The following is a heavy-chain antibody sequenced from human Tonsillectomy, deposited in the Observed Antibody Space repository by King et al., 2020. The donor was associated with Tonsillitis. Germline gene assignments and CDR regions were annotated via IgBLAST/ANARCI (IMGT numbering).Heavy chain of an antibody. D-gene: IGHD2-15*01. J-gene: IGHJ6*02. CDR3: ASGGGYCSGGSCYSYYYYGIDV. CDR2: ISYDGSNK. Sequence: HGQLVQSGGGVVQPGRSLRLSCAASGFTFSTYAMHWVRQAPGKGLEWVAVISYDGSNKYYADSVMGRFTISRDNSKNTLYLQMNNLRAEDTAVYYCASGGGYCSGGSCYSYYYYGIDVWGQGTTVTVSS. CDR1: GFTFSTYA. V-gene: IGHV3-30*04.